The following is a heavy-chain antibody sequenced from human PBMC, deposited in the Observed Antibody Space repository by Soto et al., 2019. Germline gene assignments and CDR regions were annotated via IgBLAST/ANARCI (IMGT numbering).Heavy chain of an antibody. J-gene: IGHJ4*02. V-gene: IGHV1-18*01. CDR3: ARSPTYYYDSSGYGSDY. CDR1: GYTFTSYG. D-gene: IGHD3-22*01. CDR2: ISAYNGNT. Sequence: QVQLVQSGAEVKKPGASVKVSCKASGYTFTSYGISWVRQAPGQGLEWMGWISAYNGNTNYAQKLQGRVTMTTDTSASTAYMELRSLRSDDTAVYYCARSPTYYYDSSGYGSDYWGQGTLVTVSS.